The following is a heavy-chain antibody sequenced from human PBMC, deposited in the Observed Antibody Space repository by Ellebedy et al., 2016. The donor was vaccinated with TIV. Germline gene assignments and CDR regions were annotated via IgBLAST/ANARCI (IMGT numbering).Heavy chain of an antibody. D-gene: IGHD2-8*01. J-gene: IGHJ4*02. CDR2: ISPDGSEK. CDR1: GFTFSNYW. CDR3: ARARCSNVDCQNPGY. Sequence: LSLTCAASGFTFSNYWMSWVRQATGKGLEWVANISPDGSEKYYVDSVKGRFTISRDNARTSLYLQIDSLRDDDTAVYYCARARCSNVDCQNPGYWGQGSLVTVSS. V-gene: IGHV3-7*03.